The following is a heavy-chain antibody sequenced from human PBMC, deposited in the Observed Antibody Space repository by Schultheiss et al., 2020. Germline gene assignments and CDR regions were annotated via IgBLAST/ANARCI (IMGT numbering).Heavy chain of an antibody. CDR3: ARNEIIHALDV. D-gene: IGHD1-1*01. Sequence: SETLSLTCTVSGGSISSHYWSWPRQPPGKGLEWIGYIYYSGSTNYNPSLKSRVTISVDTSKNQFSLQLDSVTPDDTAVYFCARNEIIHALDVWGQGIMVTVSS. CDR1: GGSISSHY. CDR2: IYYSGST. V-gene: IGHV4-59*08. J-gene: IGHJ3*01.